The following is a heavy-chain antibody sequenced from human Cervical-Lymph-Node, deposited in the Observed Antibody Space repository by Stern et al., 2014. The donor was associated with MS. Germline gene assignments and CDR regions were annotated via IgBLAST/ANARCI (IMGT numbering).Heavy chain of an antibody. CDR1: GGSISSGDYS. D-gene: IGHD4-23*01. Sequence: VQLVESGAGLMKPSQTLSLTCAVSGGSISSGDYSWSWIRPPPGKSLEWIGYIVPRGRTYYNPSLRSGTSISVDRTKNPYSLQMSSVTAADTAMYYCARIFGGNFDTWGQGTLVTVSS. CDR2: IVPRGRT. J-gene: IGHJ4*02. V-gene: IGHV4-30-2*01. CDR3: ARIFGGNFDT.